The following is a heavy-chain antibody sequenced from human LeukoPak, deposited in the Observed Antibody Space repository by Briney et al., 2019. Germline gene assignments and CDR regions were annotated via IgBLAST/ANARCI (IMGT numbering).Heavy chain of an antibody. CDR3: ARGVRIAVAGNIDY. D-gene: IGHD6-19*01. CDR1: GFTFSSYA. V-gene: IGHV3-30*04. Sequence: GGSLRLSCAASGFTFSSYAMHWVRRAPGKGLEWVAVISYDGPNKNYADSVKGRFTISRDNSKNTLYLQMNSLRAEDTAAYYCARGVRIAVAGNIDYWGQGTLVTVSS. CDR2: ISYDGPNK. J-gene: IGHJ4*02.